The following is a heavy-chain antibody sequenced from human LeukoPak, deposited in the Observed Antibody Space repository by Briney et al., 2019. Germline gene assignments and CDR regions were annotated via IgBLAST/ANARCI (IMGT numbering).Heavy chain of an antibody. CDR3: ARDAHSYYYDSSGFWYFDY. Sequence: SETLSLTCTVSGGSISSSSYYWGWIRQPPGKGLEWIGSIYYSGSTYYNPSLKSRVTISVDTSKNRFSLKLSSVTAADTAVYYCARDAHSYYYDSSGFWYFDYWGQGTLVTVSS. J-gene: IGHJ4*02. CDR1: GGSISSSSYY. CDR2: IYYSGST. V-gene: IGHV4-39*07. D-gene: IGHD3-22*01.